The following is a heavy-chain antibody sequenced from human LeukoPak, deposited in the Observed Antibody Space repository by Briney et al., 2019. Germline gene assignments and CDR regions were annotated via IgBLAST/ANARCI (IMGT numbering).Heavy chain of an antibody. Sequence: ASVKVSCKASGYTLTGYYMHWVRQAPGQGLEWMGWINPNSGGTNYAQKFQGRVTMTRDTSISTAYMELSRLRSDDTAVYYCAGVGVVVVAATQWYFDYWGQGTLVTVSS. CDR2: INPNSGGT. CDR3: AGVGVVVVAATQWYFDY. CDR1: GYTLTGYY. D-gene: IGHD2-15*01. V-gene: IGHV1-2*02. J-gene: IGHJ4*02.